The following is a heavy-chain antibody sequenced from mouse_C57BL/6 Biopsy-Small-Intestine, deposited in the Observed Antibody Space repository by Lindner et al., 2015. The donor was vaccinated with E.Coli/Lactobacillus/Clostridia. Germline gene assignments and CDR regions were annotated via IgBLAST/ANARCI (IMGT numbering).Heavy chain of an antibody. CDR2: IYPGSGST. V-gene: IGHV1-55*01. CDR3: AYYDYDEGFAY. D-gene: IGHD2-4*01. Sequence: VQLQESGAELVKPGASVKMSCKASGYTFTSYWITWVKQRPGQGLEWIGDIYPGSGSTNYNGNFKNKASLTVDTSSRTAYMQLSSLTSEDSAVYYCAYYDYDEGFAYWGQGTLVTVSA. J-gene: IGHJ3*01. CDR1: GYTFTSYW.